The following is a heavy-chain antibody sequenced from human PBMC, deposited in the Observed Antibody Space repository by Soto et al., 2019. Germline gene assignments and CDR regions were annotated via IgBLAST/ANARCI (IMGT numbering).Heavy chain of an antibody. J-gene: IGHJ4*02. CDR3: ARVQDGAGRY. CDR2: IYYSGST. CDR1: GGSISSGGYY. D-gene: IGHD6-19*01. Sequence: QVQLQESGPGLVKPSQTLSLTCTVSGGSISSGGYYWGWIRQHPGKGLEWIGYIYYSGSTYYNPSLESRVTMSVDTSKNQFSLKLSSVTAAGTAVYYCARVQDGAGRYWGQGTLVTVSS. V-gene: IGHV4-31*03.